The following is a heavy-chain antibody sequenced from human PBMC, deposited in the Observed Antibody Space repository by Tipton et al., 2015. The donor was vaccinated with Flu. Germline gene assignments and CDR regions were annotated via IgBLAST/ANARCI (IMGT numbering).Heavy chain of an antibody. CDR2: ISWNSGTI. CDR3: SKEYAGKHYDFAYYHFYMDV. Sequence: SLRLSCAASGFTFDDFAMHWVRQAPGKGLEWVSSISWNSGTIDYADSVKGRFTISRDNAKNSLYLQMNSLRAEDTALYYCSKEYAGKHYDFAYYHFYMDVWGKGTTVTVSS. D-gene: IGHD3-3*01. V-gene: IGHV3-9*01. CDR1: GFTFDDFA. J-gene: IGHJ6*03.